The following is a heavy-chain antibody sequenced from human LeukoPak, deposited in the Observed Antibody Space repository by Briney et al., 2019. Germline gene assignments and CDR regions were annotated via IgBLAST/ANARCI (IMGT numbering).Heavy chain of an antibody. CDR3: ARRSSGSFKKYYPD. J-gene: IGHJ1*01. D-gene: IGHD3-10*01. CDR1: GGSFSGSY. Sequence: SETLPLTCGVSGGSFSGSYWSLIRRPPGKGLEWIGEVDHSGNTYYSPSLQSRVTISVDTSKNQFSLRLTSVTAADTADYYCARRSSGSFKKYYPDWGQSTLVTVSS. V-gene: IGHV4-34*01. CDR2: VDHSGNT.